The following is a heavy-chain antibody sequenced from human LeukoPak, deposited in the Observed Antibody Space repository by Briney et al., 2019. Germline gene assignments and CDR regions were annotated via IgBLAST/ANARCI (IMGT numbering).Heavy chain of an antibody. CDR2: ISYDGSNK. CDR1: GFTFSSYG. V-gene: IGHV3-30*03. CDR3: TRDPDALDY. J-gene: IGHJ4*02. Sequence: GGSLRLSCAASGFTFSSYGMHWVRQAPGKGLEWVAVISYDGSNKYYADSVKGRFIISRDTAKNSLYLQMNSLRDEDTAVYYCTRDPDALDYWGQGTLVTVSS.